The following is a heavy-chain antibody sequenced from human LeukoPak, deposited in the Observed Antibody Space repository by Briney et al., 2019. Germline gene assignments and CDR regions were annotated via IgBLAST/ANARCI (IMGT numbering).Heavy chain of an antibody. D-gene: IGHD3-10*02. CDR3: ARQVFHVPDY. Sequence: SETLSLTCAAYGGSFSGYYWSWIRQPPGKGLEWIGEINHSGSTNYNPSLKSRVTISVDTSKNQFSLKLSSVTAADTAVYYCARQVFHVPDYWGQGTLVTVSS. J-gene: IGHJ4*02. CDR1: GGSFSGYY. V-gene: IGHV4-34*01. CDR2: INHSGST.